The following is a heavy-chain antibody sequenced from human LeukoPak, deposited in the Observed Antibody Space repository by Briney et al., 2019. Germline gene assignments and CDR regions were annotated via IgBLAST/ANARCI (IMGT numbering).Heavy chain of an antibody. V-gene: IGHV3-11*04. Sequence: PGGSLRLSCAASGFTFSDYWMHWVRQAPGKGLEWVSYISRSGTTIYYADSVKGRFTISRDNAKNSLYLQMNSLRAEDTAVYYCARDPFGDYGYYFDYWGQGTLVTVSS. J-gene: IGHJ4*02. CDR3: ARDPFGDYGYYFDY. CDR2: ISRSGTTI. CDR1: GFTFSDYW. D-gene: IGHD4-17*01.